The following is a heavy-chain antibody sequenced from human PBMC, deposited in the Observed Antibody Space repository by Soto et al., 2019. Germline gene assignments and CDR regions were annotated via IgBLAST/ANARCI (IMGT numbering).Heavy chain of an antibody. Sequence: QVQLVQSVAEVKKPGASVRVSCKASGYTFTKFDINWVRQATGQELEWMGWMNPNSGNTGYAQKFQGRGTMTRSTTITTADMERCTLKSEATAVFSCVRGNSGADFSWFDPWGREPWSPSLQ. V-gene: IGHV1-8*01. CDR3: VRGNSGADFSWFDP. J-gene: IGHJ5*02. D-gene: IGHD2-21*02. CDR1: GYTFTKFD. CDR2: MNPNSGNT.